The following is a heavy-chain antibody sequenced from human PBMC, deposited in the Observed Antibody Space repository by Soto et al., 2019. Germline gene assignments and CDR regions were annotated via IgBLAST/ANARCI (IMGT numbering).Heavy chain of an antibody. V-gene: IGHV4-34*01. CDR2: INHSGST. CDR3: ARGLHLRWFEP. Sequence: SETLSLTCAVYGGSCSGYYWSWIRQPPGKGLEWIGEINHSGSTNYNPSLKSRVTISVDTSKNQFSLKLSSVTAADTAVYYCARGLHLRWFEPWGQGTLVTVSS. J-gene: IGHJ5*02. CDR1: GGSCSGYY. D-gene: IGHD3-16*01.